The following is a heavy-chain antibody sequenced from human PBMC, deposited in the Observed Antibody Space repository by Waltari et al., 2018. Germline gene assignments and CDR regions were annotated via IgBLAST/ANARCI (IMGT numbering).Heavy chain of an antibody. CDR1: GGSISSSSYY. J-gene: IGHJ4*02. Sequence: QLQLQESGPGLVKPSATLSLPCTVSGGSISSSSYYWGWSPQPPGKGLEWIGSIYYSGSTYYNPSLKSRVTISVDTSKNQFSLKLSSVTAADTAVYYCARDPPATTGSDFDYWGQGTLVTVSS. D-gene: IGHD5-12*01. CDR2: IYYSGST. V-gene: IGHV4-39*07. CDR3: ARDPPATTGSDFDY.